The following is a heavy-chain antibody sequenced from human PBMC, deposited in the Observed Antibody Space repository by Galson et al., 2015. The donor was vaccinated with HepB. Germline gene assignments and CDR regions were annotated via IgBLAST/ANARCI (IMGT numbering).Heavy chain of an antibody. D-gene: IGHD4-23*01. CDR2: IKQDGSEK. CDR3: ARDRGRGTVVTDGYYYYGMDV. J-gene: IGHJ6*02. Sequence: SLRLSCAASGFTFSSYWMSWVRQAPGKGLEWVANIKQDGSEKYYVDSVKGRFTISRDNAKNSLYLQMNSLRAEDTAVYYCARDRGRGTVVTDGYYYYGMDVWGQGTTVTVSS. CDR1: GFTFSSYW. V-gene: IGHV3-7*03.